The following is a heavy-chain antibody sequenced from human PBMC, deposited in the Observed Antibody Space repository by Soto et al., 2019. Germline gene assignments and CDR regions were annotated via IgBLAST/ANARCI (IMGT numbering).Heavy chain of an antibody. D-gene: IGHD1-26*01. CDR3: ARETSWSYRLEY. J-gene: IGHJ4*02. Sequence: QVQLVQSGAEVKKPGASVKVSCKASGDTFTSYDINWVRQATGQGLEWMGWMNPNSGNTGYAQKFQCRFTMTRNTSICIAYIELSMLRSEDTAVYYVARETSWSYRLEYWSLGTLVTVSS. V-gene: IGHV1-8*01. CDR2: MNPNSGNT. CDR1: GDTFTSYD.